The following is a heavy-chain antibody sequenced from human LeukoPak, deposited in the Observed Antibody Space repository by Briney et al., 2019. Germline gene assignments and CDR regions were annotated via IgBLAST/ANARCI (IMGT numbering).Heavy chain of an antibody. CDR1: EITLSNYG. D-gene: IGHD6-19*01. J-gene: IGHJ4*02. CDR3: VKGPRPDITVAHTVEN. Sequence: GGSLRLSCAVSEITLSNYGMSWVRQAPGKGLEWVAGISDSGGSTNYADSVKGRFTISRDNSKNSLYLQMNTVRAEDTAVYYCVKGPRPDITVAHTVENWGQGTLVTVSS. V-gene: IGHV3-23*01. CDR2: ISDSGGST.